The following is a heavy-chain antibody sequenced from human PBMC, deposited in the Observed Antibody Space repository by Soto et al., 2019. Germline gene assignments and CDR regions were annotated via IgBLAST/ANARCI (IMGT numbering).Heavy chain of an antibody. CDR3: AAVHVEGTVTYYYGMDV. V-gene: IGHV3-23*01. D-gene: IGHD4-4*01. Sequence: EVQLLESGGGLVQPGGSLRLSCAASGFTFSSYAMSWVRQAPGKGLEWVSAISGSGGNTYYADSVKGRFTISRYNSKNTLYLQMNSLRVEDTAVYYCAAVHVEGTVTYYYGMDVWDQGTTVTVSS. CDR1: GFTFSSYA. CDR2: ISGSGGNT. J-gene: IGHJ6*02.